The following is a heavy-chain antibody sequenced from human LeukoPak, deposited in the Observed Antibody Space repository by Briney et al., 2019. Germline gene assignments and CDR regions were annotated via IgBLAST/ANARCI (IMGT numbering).Heavy chain of an antibody. CDR3: ARQGLGLRYLADYYYYMDV. V-gene: IGHV4-4*07. CDR1: GGSISSYY. D-gene: IGHD3-9*01. J-gene: IGHJ6*03. CDR2: IYTSGST. Sequence: SETLSLTCTVSGGSISSYYWSWIRQPAGKGLEWIGRIYTSGSTNYNPSLKSRVTMSVDTSKNQFSLKLSSVTAADTAVYYCARQGLGLRYLADYYYYMDVWGKGTTVTVSS.